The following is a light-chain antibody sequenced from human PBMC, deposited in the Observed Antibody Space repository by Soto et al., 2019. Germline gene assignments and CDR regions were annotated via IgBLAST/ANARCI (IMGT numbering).Light chain of an antibody. Sequence: DIQMTQSPSTLSASVGDRVTITCRASQSISSWLAWYQQKPGKAPKLLIYKASSLESGVPSRFSGSGSGTEFTLTISSLQPDDFATYYCQQYNSQYTFGQGTKPEIK. CDR3: QQYNSQYT. CDR1: QSISSW. V-gene: IGKV1-5*03. CDR2: KAS. J-gene: IGKJ2*01.